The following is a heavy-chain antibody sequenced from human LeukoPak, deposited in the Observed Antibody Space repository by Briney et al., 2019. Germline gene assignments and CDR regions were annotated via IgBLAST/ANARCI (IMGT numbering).Heavy chain of an antibody. CDR3: ARYCSRTSCTNDY. CDR2: LNPNSGDT. CDR1: GYTFTDYY. J-gene: IGHJ4*02. D-gene: IGHD2-2*01. Sequence: VASVKVSCKASGYTFTDYYMHWVRQAPGQGLEWMGWLNPNSGDTKYVQKFQGRVTMTRDTSINTAYMEVNRLRSDDTAVYYCARYCSRTSCTNDYWGQGTLVTVSS. V-gene: IGHV1-2*02.